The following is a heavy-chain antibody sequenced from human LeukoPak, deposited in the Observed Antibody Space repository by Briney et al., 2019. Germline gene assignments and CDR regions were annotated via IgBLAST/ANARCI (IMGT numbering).Heavy chain of an antibody. CDR3: ATGRWLRLFDY. CDR2: IYAGGSA. J-gene: IGHJ4*02. D-gene: IGHD5-24*01. V-gene: IGHV3-66*01. Sequence: GGSLRLSYAASGFTVRSTYMSWVRQAPGKGLEWVSIIYAGGSAYYADSVKGRFTISRDNSKNTLYLQMNSLRVEDTAVYYCATGRWLRLFDYWGQGTLVTVSS. CDR1: GFTVRSTY.